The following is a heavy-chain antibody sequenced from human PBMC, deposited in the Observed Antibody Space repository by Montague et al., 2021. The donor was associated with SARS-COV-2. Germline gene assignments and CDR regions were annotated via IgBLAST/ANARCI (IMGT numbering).Heavy chain of an antibody. CDR2: IDYSGTT. CDR3: ARHWGIAAAGN. V-gene: IGHV4-39*01. D-gene: IGHD6-13*01. CDR1: GGSITDRTYY. Sequence: SETLSLTCSVSGGSITDRTYYWGCIRQSPGKGLEWIGAIDYSGTTYYNPSLKSRVTISLGTAKNQFSLKMTSVTAVDTAVYYCARHWGIAAAGNWGQGTLVTVSS. J-gene: IGHJ4*02.